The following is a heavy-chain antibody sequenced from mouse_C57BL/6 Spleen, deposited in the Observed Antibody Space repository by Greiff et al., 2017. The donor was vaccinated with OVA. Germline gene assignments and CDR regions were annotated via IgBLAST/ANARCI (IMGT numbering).Heavy chain of an antibody. V-gene: IGHV1-69*01. D-gene: IGHD1-2*01. CDR3: ARRGESTAGCAY. Sequence: QVQLQQPGAELVMPGASVKLSCKASGYTFTSYWMHWVKQRPGQGLEWIGEIDPSDSYTNYNQKFKGKSTLTVDKSSSTAYMQLSSLTSEDSAVYYCARRGESTAGCAYWGQGTLVTVSA. J-gene: IGHJ3*01. CDR2: IDPSDSYT. CDR1: GYTFTSYW.